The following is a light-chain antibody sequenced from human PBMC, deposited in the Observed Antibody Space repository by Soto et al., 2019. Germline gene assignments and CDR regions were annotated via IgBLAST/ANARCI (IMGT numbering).Light chain of an antibody. V-gene: IGKV3D-15*01. CDR1: QSVSSN. J-gene: IGKJ5*01. CDR3: QQYNNWPPN. CDR2: GAS. Sequence: EIVMTQSPATLSVSPGERATLSCRASQSVSSNLAWYQQKPGQAPGLFIYGASSRATGIPDRFSGGGSGTDFTLTVSSLQSEDIAVYFCQQYNNWPPNFGQGTRLEIK.